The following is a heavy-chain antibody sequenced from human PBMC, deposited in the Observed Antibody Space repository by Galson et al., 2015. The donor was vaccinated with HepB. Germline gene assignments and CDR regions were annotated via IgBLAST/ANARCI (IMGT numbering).Heavy chain of an antibody. Sequence: SVKVSCKASGDTFSSYTLTWVRQAPGQGLEWMGRIIPMIGMTNYAQKFQGRITITADKSTTTAYMELSSLRSEDTAVYYCARSGSGIDVWGQGTTVTVSS. CDR2: IIPMIGMT. CDR3: ARSGSGIDV. D-gene: IGHD3-10*01. V-gene: IGHV1-69*02. CDR1: GDTFSSYT. J-gene: IGHJ6*02.